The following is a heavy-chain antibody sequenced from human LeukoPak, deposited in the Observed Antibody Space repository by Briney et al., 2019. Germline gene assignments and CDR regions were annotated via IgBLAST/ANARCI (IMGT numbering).Heavy chain of an antibody. CDR2: IYTSGST. J-gene: IGHJ3*02. Sequence: SETLSLTCTVSGGSISSSSYYWAWIRQPPGKGLEWIGRIYTSGSTNYNPSLKSRVTMSVDTSKNQFSLKLSSVTAADTAVYYCARDRPKEGVTMISEGAFDIWGQGTMVTVSS. V-gene: IGHV4-39*07. CDR1: GGSISSSSYY. D-gene: IGHD3-22*01. CDR3: ARDRPKEGVTMISEGAFDI.